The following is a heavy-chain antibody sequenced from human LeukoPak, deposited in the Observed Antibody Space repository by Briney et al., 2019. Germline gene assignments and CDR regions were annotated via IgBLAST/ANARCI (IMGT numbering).Heavy chain of an antibody. CDR2: INHSGST. Sequence: PSQTLSLTCAVYGGSFSGYYWSWIRQPPGKGLEWIGEINHSGSTNYHPSLKGRVTISVDTSKNQFSLKLSSVTAADTAVYYCARGLWFGDENPPYFDYWGQGTLVTVSS. CDR1: GGSFSGYY. CDR3: ARGLWFGDENPPYFDY. J-gene: IGHJ4*02. D-gene: IGHD3-10*01. V-gene: IGHV4-34*01.